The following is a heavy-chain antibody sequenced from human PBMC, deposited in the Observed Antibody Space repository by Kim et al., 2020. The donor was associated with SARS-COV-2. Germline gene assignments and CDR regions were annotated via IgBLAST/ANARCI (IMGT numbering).Heavy chain of an antibody. D-gene: IGHD3-10*01. V-gene: IGHV3-23*01. CDR3: AKESYYYGSGSYYQREFDAFDI. Sequence: GGSLRLSCAASGFTFSSYAMSWVRQAPGKGLEWVSAISGSGGSTYYADSVKGRFTISRDNSKNTLYLRMNSLRAEDTAVYYCAKESYYYGSGSYYQREFDAFDIWGQGTMVTVSS. CDR1: GFTFSSYA. J-gene: IGHJ3*02. CDR2: ISGSGGST.